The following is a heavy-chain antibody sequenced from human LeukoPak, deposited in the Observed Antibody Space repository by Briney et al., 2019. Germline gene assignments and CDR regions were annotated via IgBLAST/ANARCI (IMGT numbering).Heavy chain of an antibody. V-gene: IGHV4-39*07. J-gene: IGHJ3*02. CDR2: IFYTGST. CDR1: GGSITTSNYC. D-gene: IGHD3-10*01. Sequence: NASETLSLTCTVAGGSITTSNYCWGWIRQPPGKGLEWIGNIFYTGSTYYSPCVRSPLPRSLATSRNQFSLKLYSVTAAATAAYYCAKSNGYGLVDIWGQGTMVTVSS. CDR3: AKSNGYGLVDI.